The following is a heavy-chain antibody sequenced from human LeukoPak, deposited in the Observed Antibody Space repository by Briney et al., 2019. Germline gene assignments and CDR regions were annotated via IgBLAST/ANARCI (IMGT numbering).Heavy chain of an antibody. CDR2: INPSGGST. J-gene: IGHJ4*02. D-gene: IGHD5-24*01. Sequence: ASVKVSCKASGYTFTSYYMHWVRQAPGQGLEWMGIINPSGGSTSYAQKFQGRVTMTRDMSTSTVYMELSSLRSEDTAVYYCARTSSQVRDGYGEWGQGTLVTVSS. V-gene: IGHV1-46*01. CDR1: GYTFTSYY. CDR3: ARTSSQVRDGYGE.